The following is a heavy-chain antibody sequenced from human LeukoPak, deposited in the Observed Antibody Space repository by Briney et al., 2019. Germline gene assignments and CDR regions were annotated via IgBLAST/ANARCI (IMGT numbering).Heavy chain of an antibody. CDR1: GYTFTSYG. Sequence: GASVKVSCKASGYTFTSYGISWVRQAPGQGLEWMGWISAYNGNTNYAQKLQGRVTMTTDTSTSTAYMELRSLRSDDTAVYYCARATTYYDYWSGYYPGDFDLWGRGTLVTVSS. D-gene: IGHD3-3*01. CDR2: ISAYNGNT. CDR3: ARATTYYDYWSGYYPGDFDL. V-gene: IGHV1-18*01. J-gene: IGHJ2*01.